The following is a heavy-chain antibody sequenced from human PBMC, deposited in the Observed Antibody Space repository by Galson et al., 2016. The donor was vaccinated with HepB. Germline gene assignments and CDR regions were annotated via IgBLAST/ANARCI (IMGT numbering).Heavy chain of an antibody. CDR2: TYPDDSDT. CDR3: ARLTFGDAGVDS. J-gene: IGHJ4*02. Sequence: QSGAEVKKPGESLKISCKGSGYIFPTYWIAWVRQMSGKGLEWMGITYPDDSDTRYSPSFQGQVTFSVDKSINTAYLQWSSLKASDTAMYYCARLTFGDAGVDSWGQGALVTVSS. V-gene: IGHV5-51*01. CDR1: GYIFPTYW. D-gene: IGHD4-17*01.